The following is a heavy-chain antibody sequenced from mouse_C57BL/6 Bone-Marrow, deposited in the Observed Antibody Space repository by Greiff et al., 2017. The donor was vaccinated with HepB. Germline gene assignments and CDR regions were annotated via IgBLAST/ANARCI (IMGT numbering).Heavy chain of an antibody. CDR3: AKALNDYAMDY. Sequence: VKLQQPGAELVRPGSSVKLSCKASGYTFTSYWMHWVKQRPIQGLEWIGNIDPSDSETHYNQKFKDKATLTVDKSSSTAYMQLSSLTSEDSAVYYCAKALNDYAMDYWGQGTSVTVSS. J-gene: IGHJ4*01. CDR2: IDPSDSET. V-gene: IGHV1-52*01. CDR1: GYTFTSYW. D-gene: IGHD1-3*01.